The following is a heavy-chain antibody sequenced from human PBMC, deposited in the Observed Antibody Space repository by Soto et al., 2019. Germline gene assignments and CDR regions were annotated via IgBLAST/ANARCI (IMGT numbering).Heavy chain of an antibody. CDR1: GYSFTSYW. J-gene: IGHJ6*02. V-gene: IGHV5-10-1*01. CDR2: IDPSDSYT. CDR3: ARRPYNWNDRYYYGMDV. D-gene: IGHD1-1*01. Sequence: GESLKISCKGSGYSFTSYWISWVRQMPGKGLEWMGRIDPSDSYTNYSPSFQGHVTISADKSISTAYLQWTSLKASDTAMYYCARRPYNWNDRYYYGMDVWGQGTTVTVSS.